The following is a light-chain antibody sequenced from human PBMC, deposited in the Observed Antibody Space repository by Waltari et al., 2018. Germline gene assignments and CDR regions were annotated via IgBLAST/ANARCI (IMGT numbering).Light chain of an antibody. CDR3: QTGGHGTWV. CDR1: SGHRSNV. V-gene: IGLV4-69*01. Sequence: QLVLTQAPSASASLGASVKLTCTLSSGHRSNVVAWHQQQPEKGPRYLMKVNSDGSHSKGDDIPDRFSGSSSGAERYLTISSLQSEDEADYYCQTGGHGTWVFGGGTKLTVL. CDR2: VNSDGSH. J-gene: IGLJ3*02.